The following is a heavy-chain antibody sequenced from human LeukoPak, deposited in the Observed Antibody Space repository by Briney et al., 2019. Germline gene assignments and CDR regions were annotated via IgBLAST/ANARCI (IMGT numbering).Heavy chain of an antibody. J-gene: IGHJ3*02. CDR3: ATCTTDSSGYYYVVGAFDI. CDR1: GYTLTELS. D-gene: IGHD3-22*01. CDR2: FDLEGGET. Sequence: GASVKVSCKVSGYTLTELSMHWVRQAPGKGLEWMGGFDLEGGETIYAQKFQGRVTMTEDTSTDTAYMELSSLRSEDTAVYYCATCTTDSSGYYYVVGAFDIWGQGTMVTVSS. V-gene: IGHV1-24*01.